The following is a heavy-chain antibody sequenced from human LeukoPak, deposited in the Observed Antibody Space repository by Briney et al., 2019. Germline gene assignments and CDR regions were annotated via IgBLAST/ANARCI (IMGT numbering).Heavy chain of an antibody. CDR2: ISSSGSTI. CDR1: GFTFSSYE. D-gene: IGHD1-26*01. CDR3: ARDRNTGSSYENLFES. V-gene: IGHV3-48*03. J-gene: IGHJ4*02. Sequence: GGSLRLSCAASGFTFSSYEMNWVRQAPGKGLEWVSYISSSGSTIYYADSVKGRFTISRDNAKNSLYLQMNSLRAEDTAVYYCARDRNTGSSYENLFESWGQGTLVTVSS.